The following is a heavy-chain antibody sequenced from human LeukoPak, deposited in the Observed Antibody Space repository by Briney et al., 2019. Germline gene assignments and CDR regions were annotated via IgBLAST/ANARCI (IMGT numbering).Heavy chain of an antibody. J-gene: IGHJ6*03. CDR2: IIPIFGTA. CDR3: ARVDVVAVAGDYYYYMDV. V-gene: IGHV1-69*13. CDR1: GYTFTSYA. Sequence: GASVKVSCKASGYTFTSYAISWVRQAPGQGLEWMGGIIPIFGTANYAQKFQGRVTITADESTSTAYMELSSLRSEDTAVYYCARVDVVAVAGDYYYYMDVWGKGTTVTISS. D-gene: IGHD6-19*01.